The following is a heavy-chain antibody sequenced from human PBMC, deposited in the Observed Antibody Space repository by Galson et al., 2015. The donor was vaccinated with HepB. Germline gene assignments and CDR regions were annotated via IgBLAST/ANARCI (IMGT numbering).Heavy chain of an antibody. D-gene: IGHD2/OR15-2a*01. J-gene: IGHJ4*02. CDR2: ISDDGAYK. V-gene: IGHV3-30*04. CDR3: VRGRYSNSGPLEY. CDR1: GFTLTNHA. Sequence: SLRLSCAASGFTLTNHAMHWVRQAPGKGLEWLTLISDDGAYKYYADSVKGRFIISRDTSKNTLFLQMNNLRPEDTANYYCVRGRYSNSGPLEYWGQGTLVTVSS.